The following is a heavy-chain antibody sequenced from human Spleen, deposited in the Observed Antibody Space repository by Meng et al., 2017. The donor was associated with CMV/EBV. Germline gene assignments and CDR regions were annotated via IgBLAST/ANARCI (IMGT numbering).Heavy chain of an antibody. J-gene: IGHJ6*02. D-gene: IGHD3-3*01. Sequence: GESLKISCAASGFTFSSYGMHWVRQAPGKGLEWVAVIWYDGSNKYYADSVKGRFTISRDNSKNTLYLQMNSLRAEDTAVYYCAKDTGPRLWSEHYGMDVWGQGTTVTVSS. V-gene: IGHV3-33*06. CDR2: IWYDGSNK. CDR1: GFTFSSYG. CDR3: AKDTGPRLWSEHYGMDV.